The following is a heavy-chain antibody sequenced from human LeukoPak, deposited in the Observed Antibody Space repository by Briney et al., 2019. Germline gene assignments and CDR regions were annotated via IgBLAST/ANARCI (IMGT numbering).Heavy chain of an antibody. CDR2: IIPILGIA. D-gene: IGHD4-23*01. V-gene: IGHV1-69*02. CDR1: GGTFSSYT. Sequence: ASVKVSCKASGGTFSSYTISWVRQAPGQGLEWMGRIIPILGIANYAQKFQGRVTITADKSTSTAYMELSSLRSEDTAVYYCARISVVTPGYFDYWGQGTLVTVSS. J-gene: IGHJ4*02. CDR3: ARISVVTPGYFDY.